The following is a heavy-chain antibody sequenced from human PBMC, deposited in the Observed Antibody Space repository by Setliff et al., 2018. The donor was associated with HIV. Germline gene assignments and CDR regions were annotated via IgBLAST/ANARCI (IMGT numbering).Heavy chain of an antibody. CDR3: AIPPLENTMTTATYSAH. V-gene: IGHV4-39*01. CDR2: IYYSGST. D-gene: IGHD4-17*01. Sequence: SETLSLTCSVSGGPISTSSNYWGWIRQPPGKGLEWVGSIYYSGSTYYNPSLKSRVTISVDTSKSQFSLKLSSVTAADTAVYYCAIPPLENTMTTATYSAHWGQGTLVTVS. J-gene: IGHJ4*02. CDR1: GGPISTSSNY.